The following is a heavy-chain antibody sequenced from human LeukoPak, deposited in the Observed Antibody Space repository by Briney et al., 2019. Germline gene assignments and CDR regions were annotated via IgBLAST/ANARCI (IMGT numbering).Heavy chain of an antibody. CDR3: ARARMLSSGWGFDY. Sequence: SETLSLTCTVSGGSISSYYWSWIRQPPGKGLEWIGYIYYSGSTNYNPSLKGRVTISVDTSKNQFSLKLSSVTAADTAVYFCARARMLSSGWGFDYWGQGTLVTVSS. CDR2: IYYSGST. D-gene: IGHD6-19*01. CDR1: GGSISSYY. V-gene: IGHV4-59*01. J-gene: IGHJ4*02.